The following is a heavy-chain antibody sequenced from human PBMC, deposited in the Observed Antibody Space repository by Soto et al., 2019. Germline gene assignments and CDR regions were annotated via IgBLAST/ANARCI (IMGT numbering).Heavy chain of an antibody. D-gene: IGHD1-26*01. Sequence: QVQLQESGPGLVKPSQTLSLTCTVSGGSISSGGYYWSWIRQHAGKGLEWIGYIYYSGSTYYNPSLKSRIIISIDMSKNQFSLKLNSVTAADTAVYYCARGSVGAIGHHYYNWFDPWGQGTLVTVSS. CDR1: GGSISSGGYY. J-gene: IGHJ5*02. V-gene: IGHV4-31*03. CDR3: ARGSVGAIGHHYYNWFDP. CDR2: IYYSGST.